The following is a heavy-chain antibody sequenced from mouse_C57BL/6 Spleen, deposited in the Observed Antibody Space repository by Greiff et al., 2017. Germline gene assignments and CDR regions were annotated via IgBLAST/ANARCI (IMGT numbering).Heavy chain of an antibody. CDR3: SMPWWLLRFAY. J-gene: IGHJ3*01. CDR1: GFTFSDYG. D-gene: IGHD2-3*01. Sequence: EVKVEESGGGLVKPGGSLKLSCAASGFTFSDYGMHWVRQAPEKGLEWVAYSSSGSSTNYYADTVKGRFTISRDNAKNTLFLQMTSLRSEDTAMYYCSMPWWLLRFAYWGQGTLVTVSA. V-gene: IGHV5-17*01. CDR2: SSSGSSTN.